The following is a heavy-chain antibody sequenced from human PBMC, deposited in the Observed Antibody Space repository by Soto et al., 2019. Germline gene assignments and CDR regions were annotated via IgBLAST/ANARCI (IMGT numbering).Heavy chain of an antibody. Sequence: ASVKVSCKASGYTFTGYYMHWLRQAPGQGLEWMGWINPNSGGTNYAQKFQGWVTMTRDTSISTAYMELSRLRSDDTAVYYCARDPSPYYYDSSGYYRGYYYYGMDVWGQGTTVTVSS. CDR2: INPNSGGT. D-gene: IGHD3-22*01. CDR3: ARDPSPYYYDSSGYYRGYYYYGMDV. V-gene: IGHV1-2*04. J-gene: IGHJ6*02. CDR1: GYTFTGYY.